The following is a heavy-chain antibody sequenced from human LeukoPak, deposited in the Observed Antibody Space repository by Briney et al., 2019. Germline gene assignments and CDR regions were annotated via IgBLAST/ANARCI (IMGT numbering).Heavy chain of an antibody. Sequence: VASVKVSCKASGGTFSSYAISWVRQAPGQGLEWMGRIIPILGIANYPQKFQGRVTITADKSTSTAYMELSSLRSEDTAVYYCARGSSWFDPWGQGTLVTVSS. CDR2: IIPILGIA. V-gene: IGHV1-69*04. CDR3: ARGSSWFDP. D-gene: IGHD6-6*01. J-gene: IGHJ5*02. CDR1: GGTFSSYA.